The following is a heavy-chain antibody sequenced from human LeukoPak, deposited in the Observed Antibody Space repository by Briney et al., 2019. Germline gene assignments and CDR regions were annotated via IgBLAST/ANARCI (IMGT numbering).Heavy chain of an antibody. CDR3: ARAGWTTLTYFDY. Sequence: SETLSLTCTVSGGSISSSSYSWGWIRQPPGKGLEWIGSIYYGGTTYYNPSLKSRVTISVDTSKNQFSLKLSSVTAADTAVYYCARAGWTTLTYFDYWGQGTLLTVSS. D-gene: IGHD4-11*01. V-gene: IGHV4-39*07. CDR2: IYYGGTT. J-gene: IGHJ4*02. CDR1: GGSISSSSYS.